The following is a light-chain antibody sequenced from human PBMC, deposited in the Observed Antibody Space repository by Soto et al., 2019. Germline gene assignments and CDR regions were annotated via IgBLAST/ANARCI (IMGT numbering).Light chain of an antibody. J-gene: IGLJ2*01. Sequence: QSVLTQPPSVSGAPGQRVTISCTGSSSNIGAGYDVHWYQQLPGTAPKLLIYGNSNRPSGVPVRFSGSKSGTSASLAITGLHAEDEADYYCQSYDSSLDVVFGGGTKLTVL. CDR2: GNS. CDR3: QSYDSSLDVV. V-gene: IGLV1-40*01. CDR1: SSNIGAGYD.